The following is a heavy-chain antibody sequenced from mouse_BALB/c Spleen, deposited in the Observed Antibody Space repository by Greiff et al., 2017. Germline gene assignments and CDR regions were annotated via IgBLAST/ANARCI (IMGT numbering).Heavy chain of an antibody. Sequence: VKVVESGPGLVAPSQSLSITCTVSGFSLTSYGVPWVRQPPGKGLEWLGVIWAGGSTNYNSALMSRLSISKDNSKSQVFLKMNSLQTDDTAMYYCARDDGYYVDYAMDYWGQGTSVTVSS. J-gene: IGHJ4*01. D-gene: IGHD2-3*01. CDR1: GFSLTSYG. V-gene: IGHV2-9*02. CDR2: IWAGGST. CDR3: ARDDGYYVDYAMDY.